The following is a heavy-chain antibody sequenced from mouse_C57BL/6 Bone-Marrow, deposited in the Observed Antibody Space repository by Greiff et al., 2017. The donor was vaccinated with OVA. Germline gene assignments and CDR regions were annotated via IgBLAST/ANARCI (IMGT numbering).Heavy chain of an antibody. CDR1: GFNITDDY. D-gene: IGHD2-5*01. CDR2: IDPENGDT. Sequence: VQLQQSGAELVRPGASVKLSCTASGFNITDDYMHWVKQRPEQGLEWIGWIDPENGDTEYASKFQGKATITADTSSNTAYLQLSSLTSEDTAVYYCTAYYSNCPYWYFDVWGTGTTVTVSS. V-gene: IGHV14-4*01. J-gene: IGHJ1*03. CDR3: TAYYSNCPYWYFDV.